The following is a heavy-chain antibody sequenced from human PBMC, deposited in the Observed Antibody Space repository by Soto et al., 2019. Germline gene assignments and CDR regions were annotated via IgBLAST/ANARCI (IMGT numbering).Heavy chain of an antibody. V-gene: IGHV3-23*01. CDR3: AKAIYSSSPYYYGVEG. Sequence: EVQLLESGGGLVQPGGSLRLSCEGSGFTFSSYVMSWVRQAPGQGLEWASGISGGGGNTDYADSVKGRFTVSRDNSKSTMFLQMDSLRAEDTAVYYCAKAIYSSSPYYYGVEGWGRGTKVSVSS. D-gene: IGHD5-18*01. CDR1: GFTFSSYV. J-gene: IGHJ6*01. CDR2: ISGGGGNT.